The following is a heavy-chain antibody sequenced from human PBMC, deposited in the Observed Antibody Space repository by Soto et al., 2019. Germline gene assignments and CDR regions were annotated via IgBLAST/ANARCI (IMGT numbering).Heavy chain of an antibody. Sequence: SETMSVKCAVCGGTIDNNNDVGGWIRQPPGRGLEWIGSAAYSGGTYKNPSLKSRLTISVDTSKNQFSLKLTSVTAADTAVYYFAKVVVGATSRSDFDSWGQGLLVPVSS. V-gene: IGHV4-39*01. CDR1: GGTIDNNNDV. D-gene: IGHD2-15*01. CDR2: AAYSGGT. CDR3: AKVVVGATSRSDFDS. J-gene: IGHJ4*02.